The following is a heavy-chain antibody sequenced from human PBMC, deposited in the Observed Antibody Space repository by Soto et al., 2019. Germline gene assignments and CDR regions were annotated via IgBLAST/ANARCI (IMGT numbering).Heavy chain of an antibody. CDR3: ARNYGYYPYYFDY. V-gene: IGHV3-21*01. D-gene: IGHD4-17*01. CDR1: GFTFSSYS. Sequence: EVQLVESGGGLVKPGGSLRLSCAASGFTFSSYSMNWVRQAPGKGLEWVSSISSSSSYIYYADSVKGRFTISRDNAKNSPDLQMNRLRAEDTAVYYCARNYGYYPYYFDYWGQGTLVTVSS. CDR2: ISSSSSYI. J-gene: IGHJ4*02.